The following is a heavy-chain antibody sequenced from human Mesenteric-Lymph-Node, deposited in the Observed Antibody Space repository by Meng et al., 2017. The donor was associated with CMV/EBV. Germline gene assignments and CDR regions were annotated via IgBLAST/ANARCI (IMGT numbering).Heavy chain of an antibody. V-gene: IGHV4-39*01. CDR3: ARQPGVAVPGTDY. J-gene: IGHJ4*01. D-gene: IGHD6-19*01. CDR1: RDSIFTSTYY. CDR2: IYYIGSP. Sequence: TVSRDSIFTSTYYWAWIRQPPGKALEWIGSIYYIGSPYYHPSLKSRLTISVDTSKNQFSLKLTSVTAADTAVYYCARQPGVAVPGTDYWGQGALVTVSS.